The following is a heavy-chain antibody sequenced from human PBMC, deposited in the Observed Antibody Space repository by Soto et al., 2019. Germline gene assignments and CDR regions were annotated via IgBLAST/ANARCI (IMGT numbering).Heavy chain of an antibody. CDR1: GDSVSTNIAT. CDR2: TYYRSKWDY. D-gene: IGHD2-8*01. CDR3: ARLIGNSWLDT. J-gene: IGHJ5*02. V-gene: IGHV6-1*01. Sequence: SQTLSLTCAISGDSVSTNIATWDWIRQSPSRGLEWLGRTYYRSKWDYDYAASVKGRININPDTSNNQVSLHLDSVTPDDTAVYYCARLIGNSWLDTWGQGTLLTISS.